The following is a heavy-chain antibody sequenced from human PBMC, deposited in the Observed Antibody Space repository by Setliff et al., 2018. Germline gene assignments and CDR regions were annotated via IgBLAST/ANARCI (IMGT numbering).Heavy chain of an antibody. Sequence: SETLSLTCTVSGYSISSGYIWGWIRQPPGKGLEWVGNIGHTGSINYNPSLKSQLTISRGTSKNQVSLKLNSVTATDTAVYYCARDLGHGGDSDYWGQGILVTVSS. V-gene: IGHV4-38-2*02. D-gene: IGHD2-21*02. CDR1: GYSISSGYI. CDR3: ARDLGHGGDSDY. J-gene: IGHJ4*02. CDR2: IGHTGSI.